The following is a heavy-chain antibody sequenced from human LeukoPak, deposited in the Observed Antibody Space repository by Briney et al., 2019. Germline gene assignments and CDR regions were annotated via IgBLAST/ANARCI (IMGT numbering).Heavy chain of an antibody. CDR1: GYTFTSYG. CDR3: ARRDPLYNWFDP. CDR2: IIPILGIA. Sequence: SVKVSCKASGYTFTSYGISWVRQAPGQGLEWMGRIIPILGIANYAQKFQGRVTITADKSTSTAYMELSSLRSEDTAVYYCARRDPLYNWFDPWGQGTLVTVSS. V-gene: IGHV1-69*04. J-gene: IGHJ5*02.